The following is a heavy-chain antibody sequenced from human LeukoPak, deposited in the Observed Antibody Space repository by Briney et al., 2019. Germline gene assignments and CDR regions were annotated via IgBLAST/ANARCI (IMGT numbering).Heavy chain of an antibody. V-gene: IGHV1-18*01. CDR3: ARDIPILGSVGGIACDY. Sequence: ASVKVSCKASGYTFTSYGISWVRQAPGQGLEWMGWISAYNGNTNYAQKLQGRVTMTTDTSTSTAYMELRSLRSDDTAVYYCARDIPILGSVGGIACDYWGQGTLVTVSS. CDR1: GYTFTSYG. J-gene: IGHJ4*02. D-gene: IGHD6-13*01. CDR2: ISAYNGNT.